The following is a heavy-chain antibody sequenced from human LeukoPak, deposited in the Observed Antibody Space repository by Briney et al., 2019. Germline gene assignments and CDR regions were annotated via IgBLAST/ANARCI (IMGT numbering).Heavy chain of an antibody. D-gene: IGHD6-13*01. CDR2: ISDDGDNE. V-gene: IGHV3-30-3*01. J-gene: IGHJ6*02. CDR1: GFPFSSYA. Sequence: GRSLRLSCGPSGFPFSSYALHWVRQAPGKGPEWVAVISDDGDNEYYADSVKGRFTVSRDNSKNTLYLQMNSLRAEDTAGYYCARWLGGIADEDGGDVWGQGATVTVSS. CDR3: ARWLGGIADEDGGDV.